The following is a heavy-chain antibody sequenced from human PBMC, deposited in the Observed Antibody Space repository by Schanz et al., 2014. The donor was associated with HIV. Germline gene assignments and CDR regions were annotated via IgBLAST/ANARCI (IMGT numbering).Heavy chain of an antibody. CDR1: GGSFSVYS. V-gene: IGHV4-34*11. Sequence: QVQLQQWGAGLLKPSETLSLTCAVYGGSFSVYSWSWIRQPPGKGLQWIGYIYYTGRTNYNPSLKSRVIISVDTSKNQFSLKLSSVTAADTAVYYCARDLAYCGADCYWYFDLWGRGTLVTVSS. J-gene: IGHJ2*01. CDR2: IYYTGRT. CDR3: ARDLAYCGADCYWYFDL. D-gene: IGHD2-21*02.